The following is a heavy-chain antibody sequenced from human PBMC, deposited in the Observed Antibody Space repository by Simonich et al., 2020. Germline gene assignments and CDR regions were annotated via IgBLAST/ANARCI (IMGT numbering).Heavy chain of an antibody. Sequence: QVQLQESGPGLVKPSETLSLTCTVSGGSISSYYWSWIRQPPGKGLEWNGYIYYSGSTNYNPSLKSRVTISVATSKNQFSLKLSSVTAADTAVYYCARHDRWLQFYFDYWGQGTLVTVSS. CDR1: GGSISSYY. V-gene: IGHV4-59*08. J-gene: IGHJ4*02. CDR3: ARHDRWLQFYFDY. CDR2: IYYSGST. D-gene: IGHD5-12*01.